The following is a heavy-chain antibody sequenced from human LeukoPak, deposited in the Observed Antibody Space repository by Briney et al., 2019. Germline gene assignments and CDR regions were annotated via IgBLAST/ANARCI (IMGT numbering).Heavy chain of an antibody. V-gene: IGHV3-7*01. J-gene: IGHJ4*02. Sequence: GGSLRLSCAASGFTFSRYWMSWVRQAPGKRLEWVANIKHDGGEKDYVDSVRGRFTISRDNGKDSLSLQMNSLRVEDTALYYCARESPHSNYPGTFDHWGPGTLVAVSS. CDR2: IKHDGGEK. CDR1: GFTFSRYW. CDR3: ARESPHSNYPGTFDH. D-gene: IGHD4-11*01.